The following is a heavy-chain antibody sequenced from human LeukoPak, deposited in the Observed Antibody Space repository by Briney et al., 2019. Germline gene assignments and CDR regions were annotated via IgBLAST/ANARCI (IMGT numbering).Heavy chain of an antibody. J-gene: IGHJ6*03. CDR1: GYSISSGYY. V-gene: IGHV4-38-2*02. CDR3: ARVVPPTPYYMDV. Sequence: SETLSLTCTVSGYSISSGYYWGWIRQPPGKGLEWIGSIYHSGSTYYNPTLKSRVTISVDTSKNQFSLKLSSVTAADTAVYYCARVVPPTPYYMDVWGKGTTVTVSS. D-gene: IGHD4/OR15-4a*01. CDR2: IYHSGST.